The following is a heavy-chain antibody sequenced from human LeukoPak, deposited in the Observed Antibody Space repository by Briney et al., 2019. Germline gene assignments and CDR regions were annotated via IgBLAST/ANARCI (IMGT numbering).Heavy chain of an antibody. CDR2: IYPNSGGT. CDR3: ARSKINAATLDH. Sequence: ASVKVSCKASGYTFTAHYMHWVRQAPGQGLEWMGRIYPNSGGTNFAQKFQGRVTMTSDTSINTAYMELNSLRSDDTAVYYCARSKINAATLDHWGPGTLVTVSS. CDR1: GYTFTAHY. D-gene: IGHD2-15*01. J-gene: IGHJ4*01. V-gene: IGHV1-2*06.